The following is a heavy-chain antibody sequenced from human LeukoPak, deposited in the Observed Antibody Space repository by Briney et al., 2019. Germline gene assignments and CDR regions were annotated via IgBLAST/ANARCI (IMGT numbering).Heavy chain of an antibody. V-gene: IGHV3-11*01. CDR3: ARSSGYPDY. J-gene: IGHJ4*02. CDR2: ISSPSTTI. D-gene: IGHD5-12*01. CDR1: GFTFSDYY. Sequence: KPGGSLRLSCAASGFTFSDYYMSWIRQAPGKGLEWVSYISSPSTTIFYADSVKGRVTISRDNARNSLYLQMSSLRAEDTAVYYCARSSGYPDYWGQGTRSPSPQ.